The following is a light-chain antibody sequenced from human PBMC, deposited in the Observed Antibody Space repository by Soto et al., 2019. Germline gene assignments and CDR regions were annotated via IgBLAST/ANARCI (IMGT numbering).Light chain of an antibody. CDR1: QSVSSSY. CDR2: DAS. Sequence: EIVLTQSPGTLSLSPGERATLSCRASQSVSSSYLAWYQQKVGQAPRLLIYDASNRATGIPDRFSGSGSGTDFTLTISRLEPEDFAVYYCQQYGSSPKTFGQGTKVDIK. CDR3: QQYGSSPKT. V-gene: IGKV3-20*01. J-gene: IGKJ1*01.